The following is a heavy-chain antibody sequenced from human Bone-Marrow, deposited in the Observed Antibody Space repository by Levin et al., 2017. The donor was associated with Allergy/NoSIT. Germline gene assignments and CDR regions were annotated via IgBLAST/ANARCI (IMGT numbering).Heavy chain of an antibody. CDR1: GYTFTDYY. Sequence: ASVKVSCKVSGYTFTDYYMHWVQQAPGKGLEWMGLVDPEDGETIYAEKFQGRVTITADTSTDTAYMELSSLRSEDTAVYYCATGVAAAGTMVFWFDPWGQGTLVTVSS. V-gene: IGHV1-69-2*01. J-gene: IGHJ5*02. CDR2: VDPEDGET. D-gene: IGHD6-13*01. CDR3: ATGVAAAGTMVFWFDP.